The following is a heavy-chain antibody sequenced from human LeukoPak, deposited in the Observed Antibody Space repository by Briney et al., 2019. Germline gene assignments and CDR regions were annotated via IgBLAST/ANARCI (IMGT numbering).Heavy chain of an antibody. V-gene: IGHV3-74*01. CDR1: GFTFSNYW. J-gene: IGHJ4*02. CDR3: ARDYSFSFDF. Sequence: PGGPLRLSCAASGFTFSNYWMHWVRQAPGKGLVWVSRIITDGSSTSYADSVKGRFTISRDNAKNTLYLQMNSLRAEDTAVYYCARDYSFSFDFWGQRTLVTVSS. D-gene: IGHD4-11*01. CDR2: IITDGSST.